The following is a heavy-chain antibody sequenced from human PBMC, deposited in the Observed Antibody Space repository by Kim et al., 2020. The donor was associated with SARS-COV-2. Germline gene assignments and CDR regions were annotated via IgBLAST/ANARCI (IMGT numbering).Heavy chain of an antibody. CDR1: GYTFTSYG. CDR2: ISAYNGNT. Sequence: ASVKVSCKASGYTFTSYGISWVRQAPGQGLEWMGWISAYNGNTNYAQKLQGRVTMTTDTSTSTAYMELRSLRSDDTAVYYCARAPYYYGSGSYYGEFDYWGQGTLVTVSS. CDR3: ARAPYYYGSGSYYGEFDY. D-gene: IGHD3-10*01. V-gene: IGHV1-18*01. J-gene: IGHJ4*02.